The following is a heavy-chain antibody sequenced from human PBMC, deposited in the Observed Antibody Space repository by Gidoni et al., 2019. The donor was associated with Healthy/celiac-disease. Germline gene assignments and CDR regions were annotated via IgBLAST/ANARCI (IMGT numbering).Heavy chain of an antibody. CDR1: GYTLTELS. D-gene: IGHD3-10*01. Sequence: QVQLVQSGAEVQKPGASVKVSCKVSGYTLTELSMHWWRQAPGKGLEWMGGFDPEDGETIYAQKFQGRVTMTEDTSTDTAYMELSSLRSEDTAVYYCATTPWAMVRGVTRIEYNWFDPWGQGTLVTVSS. CDR3: ATTPWAMVRGVTRIEYNWFDP. CDR2: FDPEDGET. V-gene: IGHV1-24*01. J-gene: IGHJ5*02.